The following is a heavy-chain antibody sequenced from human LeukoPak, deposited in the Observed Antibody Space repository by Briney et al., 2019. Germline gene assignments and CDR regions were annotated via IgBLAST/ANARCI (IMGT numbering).Heavy chain of an antibody. CDR3: AKDSTIFGVVNYYFDY. J-gene: IGHJ4*02. CDR1: GFTFDDYA. D-gene: IGHD3-3*01. CDR2: ISWNSGSI. V-gene: IGHV3-9*01. Sequence: GRSLRLSCAASGFTFDDYAMHWVQQAPGKGLEWVSGISWNSGSIGYADSVKGRFTISRDNAKNSLYLQMNSLRAEDTALYYCAKDSTIFGVVNYYFDYWGQGTLVTVSS.